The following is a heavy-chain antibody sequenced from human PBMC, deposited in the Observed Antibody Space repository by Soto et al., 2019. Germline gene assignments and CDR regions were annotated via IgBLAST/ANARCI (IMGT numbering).Heavy chain of an antibody. CDR2: IYYSVST. V-gene: IGHV4-39*01. CDR1: GGSISSSSYY. Sequence: PSETLSLTCTVSGGSISSSSYYWGWIRQPPGKGLEWIGSIYYSVSTYYTPSLKSRVTISVDTSKNQFSLKLSSVTAPDTAGYYCASYSSSWNPDYYYYYGMDVWGQGTTVTVSS. D-gene: IGHD6-13*01. CDR3: ASYSSSWNPDYYYYYGMDV. J-gene: IGHJ6*02.